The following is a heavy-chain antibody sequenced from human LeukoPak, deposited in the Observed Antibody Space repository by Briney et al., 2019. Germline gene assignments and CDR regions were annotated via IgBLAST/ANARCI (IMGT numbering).Heavy chain of an antibody. V-gene: IGHV4-34*01. Sequence: SETLSLTCAVYGGSFSGYYWSWIRQPPGKGLEWIGEINHSGSTNYNPSLKSRVTISVDTSKNQFSLKLSSVTAADTAVYYCASGFAYYYDSSGYSPWDYWGQGTLVTVSS. CDR3: ASGFAYYYDSSGYSPWDY. CDR2: INHSGST. D-gene: IGHD3-22*01. J-gene: IGHJ4*02. CDR1: GGSFSGYY.